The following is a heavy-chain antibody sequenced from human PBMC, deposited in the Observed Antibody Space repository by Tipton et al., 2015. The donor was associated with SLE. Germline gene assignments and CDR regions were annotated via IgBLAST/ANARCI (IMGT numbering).Heavy chain of an antibody. D-gene: IGHD2-21*01. Sequence: TLSLTCAVYGGSFSGYYWSWIRQPPGKGLAWIGQISHSGSTNCNPSLKSRVTISVDTSKNQFSLKLSSVSAADTAVYYCATQRQRFWGDWDYYMDVWGKGTTVTVSS. CDR1: GGSFSGYY. CDR3: ATQRQRFWGDWDYYMDV. V-gene: IGHV4-34*01. CDR2: ISHSGST. J-gene: IGHJ6*03.